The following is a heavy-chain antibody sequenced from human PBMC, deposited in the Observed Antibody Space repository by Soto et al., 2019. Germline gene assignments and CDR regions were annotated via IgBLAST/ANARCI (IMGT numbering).Heavy chain of an antibody. V-gene: IGHV5-51*01. Sequence: PGESLKISCKGSGYSFTSYWIGWVRQMPGKGLEWMGIIYPGDSDTRYSPSFQGQVTISADKSISTAYLQWSSLKASDTAMYYCARETIVVVPAAAYYYYYGMDVWGQGTTVTVSS. D-gene: IGHD2-2*01. CDR2: IYPGDSDT. J-gene: IGHJ6*02. CDR3: ARETIVVVPAAAYYYYYGMDV. CDR1: GYSFTSYW.